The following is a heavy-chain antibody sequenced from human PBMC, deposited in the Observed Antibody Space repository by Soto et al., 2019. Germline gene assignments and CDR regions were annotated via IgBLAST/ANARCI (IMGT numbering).Heavy chain of an antibody. J-gene: IGHJ5*02. CDR3: ARETAYCGGDCYSIRFDP. V-gene: IGHV1-46*01. CDR2: INPSGGST. D-gene: IGHD2-21*02. Sequence: ASVKVSCKASGYTFTSYYMHWVRQAPGQGLEWMGIINPSGGSTSYAQKFQGRVTMTGDTSTSTVYMELSSLRSEDTAVYYCARETAYCGGDCYSIRFDPWGQGTLVTVSS. CDR1: GYTFTSYY.